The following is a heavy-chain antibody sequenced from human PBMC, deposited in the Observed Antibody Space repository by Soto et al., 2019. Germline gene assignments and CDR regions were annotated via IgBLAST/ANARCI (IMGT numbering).Heavy chain of an antibody. CDR1: GFTFSSYA. CDR2: ISSDGSDK. CDR3: ARDRQYGAGFIDV. D-gene: IGHD3-10*01. V-gene: IGHV3-30*09. Sequence: GGSLRLSCAASGFTFSSYAMHWVRQAPGKGLEWVAVISSDGSDKYYADSVKGRFAISRGNSKNTLYVQLNRMRAEDTALYYCARDRQYGAGFIDVWGQGTTVTVSS. J-gene: IGHJ6*02.